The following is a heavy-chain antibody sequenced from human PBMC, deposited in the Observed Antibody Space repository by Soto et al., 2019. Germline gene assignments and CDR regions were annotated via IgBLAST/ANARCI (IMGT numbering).Heavy chain of an antibody. Sequence: SETLSLTCTVSGGSISSGGYYWSWIRQHPGKGLEWIGYIYYSGSTYYNPSLKSRFTISVDTSKNQFSLKLSSVTAADTAVYYCARNERITMVRGVIERSNWFDPWGQGTLVTVSS. J-gene: IGHJ5*02. CDR2: IYYSGST. CDR1: GGSISSGGYY. D-gene: IGHD3-10*01. CDR3: ARNERITMVRGVIERSNWFDP. V-gene: IGHV4-31*03.